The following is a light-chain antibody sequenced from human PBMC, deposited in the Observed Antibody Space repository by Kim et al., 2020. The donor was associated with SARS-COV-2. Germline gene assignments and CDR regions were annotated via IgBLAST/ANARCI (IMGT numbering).Light chain of an antibody. V-gene: IGLV3-1*01. CDR1: KLGDKY. J-gene: IGLJ3*02. Sequence: SYELTQPPSVSVSPGQTASITCSGDKLGDKYACWYQQKPGQSPVLVIYQDSKRPSGIPERFSGSNSGNTATLTISGTQAMDEADYYCQAWKEFGGGTQLTVL. CDR3: QAWKE. CDR2: QDS.